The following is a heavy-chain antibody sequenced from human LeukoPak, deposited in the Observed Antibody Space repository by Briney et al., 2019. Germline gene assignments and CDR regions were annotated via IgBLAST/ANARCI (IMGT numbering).Heavy chain of an antibody. J-gene: IGHJ4*02. V-gene: IGHV1-2*06. Sequence: ASVKVSCKASGYTFTSYYLQWVRQAPGQGLEWMGRINPNNGGTNCPQNFQGRVTMTRDTSISTAYMEMTSLTSDDTAVYWCAIGMMAAGTFDRWGQGTLVTVSS. CDR1: GYTFTSYY. D-gene: IGHD6-13*01. CDR3: AIGMMAAGTFDR. CDR2: INPNNGGT.